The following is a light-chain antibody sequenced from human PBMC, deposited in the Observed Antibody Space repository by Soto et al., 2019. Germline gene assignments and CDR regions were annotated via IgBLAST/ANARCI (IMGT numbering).Light chain of an antibody. CDR3: CSYAGSYV. CDR1: SSDVGGYNY. V-gene: IGLV2-11*01. Sequence: QSALTQPRSVSGSPGQSVTISCTGTSSDVGGYNYVSWYQQHPGKAPKLMIYDVSKRPSGVPDRFSGSKSGNTASLTISGVQAEDEADYCCCSYAGSYVFGTGTKLTVL. CDR2: DVS. J-gene: IGLJ1*01.